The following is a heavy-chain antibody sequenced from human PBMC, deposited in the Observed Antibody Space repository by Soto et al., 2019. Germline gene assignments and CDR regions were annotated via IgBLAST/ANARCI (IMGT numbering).Heavy chain of an antibody. CDR1: GYIFIDYW. D-gene: IGHD2-15*01. Sequence: PGESLKISCKASGYIFIDYWIDWVRQMPGKGLEWMGIVYPRDSDTRYSPSFQGQVTISADRSTGTAFLQWRSLKASDTALYYCARPPLPGYSIHFNSWGQGTLVTVYS. J-gene: IGHJ4*02. CDR3: ARPPLPGYSIHFNS. V-gene: IGHV5-51*01. CDR2: VYPRDSDT.